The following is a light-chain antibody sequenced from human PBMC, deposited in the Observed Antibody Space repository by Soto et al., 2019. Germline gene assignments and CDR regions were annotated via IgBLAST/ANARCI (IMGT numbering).Light chain of an antibody. V-gene: IGKV1-39*01. CDR3: QHSYSTPPLT. Sequence: DIQMTQSPSSLSASVGDRVTITCRASQSISSYLNWYQQKPGKAPKLLIYAASSLQSGVPSKFSVSGSGTDFTLTISSLQPEDVATYYCQHSYSTPPLTFGGGTKVEIK. CDR2: AAS. CDR1: QSISSY. J-gene: IGKJ4*01.